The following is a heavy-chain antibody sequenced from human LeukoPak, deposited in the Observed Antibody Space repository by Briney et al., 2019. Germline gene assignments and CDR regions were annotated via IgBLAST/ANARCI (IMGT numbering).Heavy chain of an antibody. D-gene: IGHD7-27*01. V-gene: IGHV3-7*01. J-gene: IGHJ4*02. Sequence: GGSLRLSCAASGFTFSSYGMSWVRQAPGKGLEWVANIKQDGNDKYYVDSVKGRFTISRDNAKNSLYLQMNSLRAEDTAVYYCARDRGKLGYWGQGTLVTVSS. CDR2: IKQDGNDK. CDR3: ARDRGKLGY. CDR1: GFTFSSYG.